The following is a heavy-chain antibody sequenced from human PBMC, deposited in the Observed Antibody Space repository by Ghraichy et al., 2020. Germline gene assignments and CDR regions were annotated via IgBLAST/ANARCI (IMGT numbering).Heavy chain of an antibody. J-gene: IGHJ4*02. CDR1: GFTFHTYD. CDR2: IWYDGSNK. Sequence: GGSLRLSCAASGFTFHTYDMHWVRQAPGKGLEWVAVIWYDGSNKYYADSVKGRFTISRDNSKNTLYLQMNSLRAEDTAVYYCAREVAGYSGFDYWGQGTLVTVSS. V-gene: IGHV3-33*01. CDR3: AREVAGYSGFDY. D-gene: IGHD5-24*01.